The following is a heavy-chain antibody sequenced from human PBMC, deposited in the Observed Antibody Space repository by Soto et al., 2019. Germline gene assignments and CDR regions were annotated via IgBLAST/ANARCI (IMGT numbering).Heavy chain of an antibody. J-gene: IGHJ6*02. CDR2: ISGSGGSK. CDR1: GFTFSSYA. CDR3: AKDGLPTIPYYYYGMDV. V-gene: IGHV3-23*01. Sequence: GGSLRLSCAASGFTFSSYAMSWVRQAPGKGLEWVSAISGSGGSKYYADSVKGRFTISRDNSKNTLYLQMNSLRAEDTAVYYCAKDGLPTIPYYYYGMDVWGQETTVTVS. D-gene: IGHD3-9*01.